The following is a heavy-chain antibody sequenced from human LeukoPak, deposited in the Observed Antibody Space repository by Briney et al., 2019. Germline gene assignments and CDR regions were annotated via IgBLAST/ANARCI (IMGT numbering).Heavy chain of an antibody. J-gene: IGHJ4*02. V-gene: IGHV4-34*01. CDR2: INHSGST. Sequence: SETLSLICAVYGGSFSGYYWSWIRQPPGKGLEWIGEINHSGSTNYNPSLKSRVTISVDTSKNQFSLKLSSVTAADTAVYYCAREGSYYDYFDYWGQGTLVTVSS. CDR3: AREGSYYDYFDY. CDR1: GGSFSGYY. D-gene: IGHD1-26*01.